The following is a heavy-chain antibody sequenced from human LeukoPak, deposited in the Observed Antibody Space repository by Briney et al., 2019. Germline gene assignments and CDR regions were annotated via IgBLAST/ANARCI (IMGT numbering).Heavy chain of an antibody. Sequence: SVKVSCNASVVAFSRYAISWVRQATGHGLGWIGMSIPILGIATYAQKFQGRVTIPADKSTSTAYMELSSLRSEDTAVYYCARGGGKDIVVVPAAINWFDPWGQGTLVTVSS. CDR1: VVAFSRYA. CDR2: SIPILGIA. J-gene: IGHJ5*02. CDR3: ARGGGKDIVVVPAAINWFDP. V-gene: IGHV1-69*04. D-gene: IGHD2-2*02.